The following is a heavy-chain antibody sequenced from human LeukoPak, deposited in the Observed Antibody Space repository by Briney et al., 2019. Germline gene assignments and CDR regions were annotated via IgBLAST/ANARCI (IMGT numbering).Heavy chain of an antibody. CDR1: GDSFSGFY. CDR3: VRGNVKHYHSVADEYYYYMDV. CDR2: ISYSGTP. V-gene: IGHV4-34*01. D-gene: IGHD6-19*01. Sequence: SETLSLTCGVYGDSFSGFYWTWVRQAPGKGLEWIGEISYSGTPRYNPSLNSRITITLDTSKKQISLTLSLVTAADTSVYYCVRGNVKHYHSVADEYYYYMDVWGKGTAVIVSS. J-gene: IGHJ6*03.